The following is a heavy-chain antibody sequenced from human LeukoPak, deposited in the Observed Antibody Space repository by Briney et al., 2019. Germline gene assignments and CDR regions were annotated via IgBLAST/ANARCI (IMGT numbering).Heavy chain of an antibody. Sequence: PGGSLRLSCAASGFTFSDYYMSWIRQAPGKGLEWVSYISSSSYTNYADSVKGRFTISRDNAKNSLYLQMNSLRAEDTAVYYCAREETSDTAMVGYFDYWGQGTLVTVSS. CDR3: AREETSDTAMVGYFDY. D-gene: IGHD5-18*01. V-gene: IGHV3-11*05. CDR2: ISSSSYT. J-gene: IGHJ4*02. CDR1: GFTFSDYY.